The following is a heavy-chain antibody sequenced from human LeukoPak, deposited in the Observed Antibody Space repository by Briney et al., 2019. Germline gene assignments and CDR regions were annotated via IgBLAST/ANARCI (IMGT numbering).Heavy chain of an antibody. Sequence: ASVKVSRKASGYTFTSYDINWVRQATGQGLEWVGWMNPNSGNTGYAQKFQGRVTMTRNTSISTAYMELSSLRSEDTAVYYCARLGAVATIKDYWGQGTLVTVSS. V-gene: IGHV1-8*01. D-gene: IGHD5-12*01. J-gene: IGHJ4*02. CDR2: MNPNSGNT. CDR3: ARLGAVATIKDY. CDR1: GYTFTSYD.